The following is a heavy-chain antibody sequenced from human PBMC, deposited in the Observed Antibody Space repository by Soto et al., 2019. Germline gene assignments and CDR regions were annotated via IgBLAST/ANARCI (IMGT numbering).Heavy chain of an antibody. Sequence: EVQLLESGGGLVQPGGSLRLSCAASGFTFSSYAMSWVLQAPGKGLEWVSAISGSGGSTYYADCVKGRFTISRDNSKNTRYLQMNSLRDEDTAVYYCAKEIVYRGLRFYFDYWGQGTLVTVSS. J-gene: IGHJ4*02. D-gene: IGHD3-16*01. CDR1: GFTFSSYA. CDR2: ISGSGGST. CDR3: AKEIVYRGLRFYFDY. V-gene: IGHV3-23*01.